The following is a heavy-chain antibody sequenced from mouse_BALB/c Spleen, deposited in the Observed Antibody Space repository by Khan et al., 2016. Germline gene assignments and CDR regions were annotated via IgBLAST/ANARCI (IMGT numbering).Heavy chain of an antibody. CDR1: GYSIPSHYS. Sequence: EVQLQESGPDLVKPSQSLSLTCTVTGYSIPSHYSWHWIRHFPGNKLEWMGYIHYSGSTNYNPSLKSRISITRDTSKNQFFLQLNSVTTEDTATYYYATRTSGYWYYFDYWGQGTTLTVSS. CDR2: IHYSGST. CDR3: ATRTSGYWYYFDY. V-gene: IGHV3-1*02. D-gene: IGHD3-1*01. J-gene: IGHJ2*01.